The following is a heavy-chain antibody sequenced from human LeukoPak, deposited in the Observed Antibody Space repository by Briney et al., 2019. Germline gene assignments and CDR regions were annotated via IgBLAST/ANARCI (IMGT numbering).Heavy chain of an antibody. Sequence: SETLSLTCTVSGGSISSYYWSWIRQPPGKGLEWIGYIYYSGTTNYNPSLKSRVTISGDTSENQFSLRLSSVTAADTAVYYCARVYSGYDPGRGYFDYWGQGTLVTVSS. J-gene: IGHJ4*02. V-gene: IGHV4-59*08. CDR3: ARVYSGYDPGRGYFDY. CDR1: GGSISSYY. CDR2: IYYSGTT. D-gene: IGHD5-12*01.